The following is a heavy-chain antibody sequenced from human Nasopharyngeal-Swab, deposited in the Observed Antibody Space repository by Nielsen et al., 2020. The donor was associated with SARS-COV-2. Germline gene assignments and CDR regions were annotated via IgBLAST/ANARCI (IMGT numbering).Heavy chain of an antibody. CDR3: VKDLAYDEVS. D-gene: IGHD5-12*01. CDR2: INNRGDDT. Sequence: GESLKISCAASGFIFSTYDIYWVRQAPGKGLEWVSTINNRGDDTHYVDSVRGRFTVSRDNSKNTLYLQMNSLRGEDTAIYYCVKDLAYDEVSWGQGTLVTVSS. V-gene: IGHV3-23*01. CDR1: GFIFSTYD. J-gene: IGHJ5*02.